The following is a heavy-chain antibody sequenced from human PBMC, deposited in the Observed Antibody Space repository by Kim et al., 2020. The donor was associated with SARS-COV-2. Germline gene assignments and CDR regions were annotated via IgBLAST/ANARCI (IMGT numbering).Heavy chain of an antibody. V-gene: IGHV4-38-2*02. CDR1: GDSISSGYY. CDR3: ARWVPDILTHNWFDP. CDR2: IYHGGST. Sequence: SETLSLTCTVSGDSISSGYYWGWIRQPPGKGLGWVGSIYHGGSTYYNPSVKSRVTIAEDTSKNQFSLKLSSVTAADTAVYYWARWVPDILTHNWFDPWGQGTLVTVSS. J-gene: IGHJ5*02. D-gene: IGHD3-9*01.